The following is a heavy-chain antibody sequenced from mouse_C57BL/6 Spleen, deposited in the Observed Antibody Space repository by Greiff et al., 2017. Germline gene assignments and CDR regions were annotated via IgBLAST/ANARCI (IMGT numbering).Heavy chain of an antibody. CDR3: ARSGYDGNSFDY. D-gene: IGHD2-3*01. CDR1: GYTFTSYW. V-gene: IGHV1-61*01. Sequence: QVQLQQPGAELVRPGSSVKLSCKASGYTFTSYWMDWVQQRPGQGLEWIGNIYPSDSDTHYNHKFKDNATLTVDKSSNTAYIQSSSLTSEDSAVYYGARSGYDGNSFDYWGQGTTRTVSS. J-gene: IGHJ2*01. CDR2: IYPSDSDT.